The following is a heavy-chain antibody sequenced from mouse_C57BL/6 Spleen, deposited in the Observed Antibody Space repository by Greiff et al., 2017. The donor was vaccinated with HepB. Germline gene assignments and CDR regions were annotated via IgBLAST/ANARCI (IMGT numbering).Heavy chain of an antibody. CDR2: IDPENGDT. V-gene: IGHV14-4*01. Sequence: EVKLQESGAELVRPGASVKLSCTASGFNIKDDYMHWVKQRPEQGLEWIGWIDPENGDTEYASKFLGKATITADTSSNKAYLQLSSLTSEDTAVYYCTTGGYDGAYWGQRTLVTVSA. CDR1: GFNIKDDY. CDR3: TTGGYDGAY. J-gene: IGHJ3*01. D-gene: IGHD2-2*01.